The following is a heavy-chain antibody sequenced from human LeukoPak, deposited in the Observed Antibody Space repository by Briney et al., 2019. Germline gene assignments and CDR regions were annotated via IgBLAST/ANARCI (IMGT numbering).Heavy chain of an antibody. CDR2: MNLDGSEK. J-gene: IGHJ4*02. CDR3: ARDDGFSCYSY. V-gene: IGHV3-7*01. D-gene: IGHD3/OR15-3a*01. CDR1: GFTFSSYW. Sequence: GGSLRLSCAASGFTFSSYWMTWVRQAPGKGLEWVANMNLDGSEKYYVDSVKGRFIISRDNAKNSLFLQMNSLIAEDTAVYYCARDDGFSCYSYWGQGTLVTVSS.